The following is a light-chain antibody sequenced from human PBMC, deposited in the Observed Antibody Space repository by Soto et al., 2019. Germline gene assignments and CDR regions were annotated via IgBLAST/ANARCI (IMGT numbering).Light chain of an antibody. Sequence: SAATLSLPTGSRYPISGRASQSVSSNLAWYQQNTGQNNRLLIYAKSTRATGIKARFSRIGSGTDFTLNIRSMKPEELATYDCKMRYS. V-gene: IGKV3-15*01. CDR2: AKS. CDR3: KMRYS. CDR1: QSVSSN. J-gene: IGKJ2*03.